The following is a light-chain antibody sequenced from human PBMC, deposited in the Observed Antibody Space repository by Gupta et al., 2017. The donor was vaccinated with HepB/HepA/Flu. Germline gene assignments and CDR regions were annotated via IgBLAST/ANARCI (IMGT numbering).Light chain of an antibody. CDR2: DAA. Sequence: DMQMTQSRSSLAESVGDRVTITGQASQDIRNYLNWYQQQPRKAPKLLSYDAANLGTGVPSRVSGRGYGTDFTCNIRTVKSEDIDWEYCQQSPGTFGGGTEVEIK. J-gene: IGKJ4*01. CDR3: QQSPGT. CDR1: QDIRNY. V-gene: IGKV1-33*01.